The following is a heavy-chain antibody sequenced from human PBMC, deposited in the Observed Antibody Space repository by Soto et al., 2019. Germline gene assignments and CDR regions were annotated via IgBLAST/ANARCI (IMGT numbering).Heavy chain of an antibody. J-gene: IGHJ4*02. CDR3: AVIAVAGSVDY. CDR2: IYYSENT. CDR1: GVSISSGDYY. V-gene: IGHV4-30-4*02. Sequence: SETLSLTCTVSGVSISSGDYYWSWIRQPPGKGLEWIGYIYYSENTYSNPSLKSRVAISGDTSKNQFSLKLSSVTAADTAVYYCAVIAVAGSVDYWGQGTLVTVSS. D-gene: IGHD6-19*01.